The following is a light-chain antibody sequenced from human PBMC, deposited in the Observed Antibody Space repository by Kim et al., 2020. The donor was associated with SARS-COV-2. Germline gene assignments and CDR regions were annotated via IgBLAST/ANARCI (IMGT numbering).Light chain of an antibody. V-gene: IGLV3-21*04. CDR3: QLWDSTNYHVL. Sequence: APGKTARLTCGGDNIGGITVNWYQQKPGQAPVLVMYFDNGRPSGIPARFSGSNSGNTAILTNSRVEADDEAAYYCQLWDSTNYHVLFGGGTQLTVL. CDR2: FDN. CDR1: NIGGIT. J-gene: IGLJ2*01.